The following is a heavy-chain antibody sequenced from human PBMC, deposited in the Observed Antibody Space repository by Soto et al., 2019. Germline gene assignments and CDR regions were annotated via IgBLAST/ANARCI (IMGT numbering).Heavy chain of an antibody. V-gene: IGHV2-5*02. CDR1: GFSLSTSGVG. Sequence: SGPTLVKPTQTLTLTCTFSGFSLSTSGVGVGWIRQPPGKALEWLALIYWDDDKRYSPSLKSRLTITKDTSKNQVVLTMTNMDPVDTATYYCAHTPSVVAATAFDYWGQGTLVTVSS. CDR2: IYWDDDK. D-gene: IGHD2-15*01. CDR3: AHTPSVVAATAFDY. J-gene: IGHJ4*02.